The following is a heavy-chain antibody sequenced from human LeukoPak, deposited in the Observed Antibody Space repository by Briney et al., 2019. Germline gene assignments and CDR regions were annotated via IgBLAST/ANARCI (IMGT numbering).Heavy chain of an antibody. Sequence: SQTLSLTCTVSGGSTSSGSYYWSWIRQPAGKGLEWIVRIYTSESTNYNPSLQSRVNISVDTSKNQCSLKLSSVSAADTAVDYCARASDRSWVHYYYYMDVWGKGTTVTVSS. CDR2: IYTSEST. CDR1: GGSTSSGSYY. CDR3: ARASDRSWVHYYYYMDV. D-gene: IGHD2-15*01. V-gene: IGHV4-61*02. J-gene: IGHJ6*03.